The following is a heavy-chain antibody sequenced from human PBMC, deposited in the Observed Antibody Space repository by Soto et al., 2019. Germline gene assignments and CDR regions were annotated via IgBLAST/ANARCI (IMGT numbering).Heavy chain of an antibody. V-gene: IGHV3-23*01. CDR2: ISGSGGST. Sequence: EVQLLESGGGLVQPGGSLRLSCAASGFTFSSYAMSWVRQAPGKGLEWVSAISGSGGSTYYADSVKGRFTISRDNSKNTLYLQMNGLKAEDTAVYYCAKGNVLRYFDWLLCLGYWGQGALVTVSS. J-gene: IGHJ4*02. CDR1: GFTFSSYA. CDR3: AKGNVLRYFDWLLCLGY. D-gene: IGHD3-9*01.